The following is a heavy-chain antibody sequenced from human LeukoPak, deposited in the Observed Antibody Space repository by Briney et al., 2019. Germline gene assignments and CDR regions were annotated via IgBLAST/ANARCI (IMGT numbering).Heavy chain of an antibody. CDR1: GFTFSSYA. D-gene: IGHD4-23*01. V-gene: IGHV3-30-3*01. J-gene: IGHJ4*02. CDR2: ISYDGSNK. Sequence: GGSLRLSCAASGFTFSSYAMHWVRQAPGKGLEWVAVISYDGSNKYYADSVKGRFTISRDNSKNTLYLQMNSLRAEDTAVYYCAKAGGHYGGNVPSFFDYWGQGTLDTVSS. CDR3: AKAGGHYGGNVPSFFDY.